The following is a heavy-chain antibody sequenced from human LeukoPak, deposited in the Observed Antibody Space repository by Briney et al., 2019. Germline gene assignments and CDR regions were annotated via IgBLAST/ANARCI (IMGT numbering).Heavy chain of an antibody. CDR1: GGSFSGYH. J-gene: IGHJ3*02. CDR3: ARRRSSGYYRTHDAFDI. Sequence: SETLSLTCAVYGGSFSGYHWSWIRQPPGKGLEWIGEINHSGSTNYNPSLKSRVTISVDTSKNQFSLKLSSVTAADTAVYYCARRRSSGYYRTHDAFDIWGQGTMVTVSS. D-gene: IGHD3-22*01. CDR2: INHSGST. V-gene: IGHV4-34*01.